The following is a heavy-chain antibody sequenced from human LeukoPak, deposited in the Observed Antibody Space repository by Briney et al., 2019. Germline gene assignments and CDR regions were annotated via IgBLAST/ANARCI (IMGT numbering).Heavy chain of an antibody. Sequence: GGSLRLSCAASGFTFSSSAMSWVRQAPGKGLEWVAVISYDGSNKYYADSVKGRFSISRDNSKNTLYLQMNSLRPEDTAVFYCAKGGGGSYLRFDYWGQGTLVTVSS. D-gene: IGHD1-26*01. CDR3: AKGGGGSYLRFDY. V-gene: IGHV3-30*18. CDR2: ISYDGSNK. J-gene: IGHJ4*02. CDR1: GFTFSSSA.